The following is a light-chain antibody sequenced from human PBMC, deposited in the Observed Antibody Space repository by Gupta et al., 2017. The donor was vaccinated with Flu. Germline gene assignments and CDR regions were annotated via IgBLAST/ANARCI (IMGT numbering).Light chain of an antibody. CDR3: HQYLNSPV. J-gene: IGKJ1*01. CDR2: GAS. V-gene: IGKV3-20*01. CDR1: QTVSSPY. Sequence: DIVLTQSPGTLSLSPGERATLSCRASQTVSSPYVAWYQQKPGQAPRLLIYGASNRATGIPDRFGGSGSWTDFTLTMSRREPEDFAVYYCHQYLNSPVFGQGTKVDIK.